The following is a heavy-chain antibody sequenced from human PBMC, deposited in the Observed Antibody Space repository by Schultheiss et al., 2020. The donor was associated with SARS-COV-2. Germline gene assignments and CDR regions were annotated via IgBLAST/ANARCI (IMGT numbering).Heavy chain of an antibody. V-gene: IGHV4-34*01. CDR3: ARQGGYYYYYGMDV. CDR1: GGSLSGYY. J-gene: IGHJ6*02. CDR2: IYYSGST. Sequence: SETLSLTCAVYGGSLSGYYWSWIRQPPGKGLEWIGYIYYSGSTNYNPSLKSRVTISVDTSKNQFSLKLSSVTAADTAVYYCARQGGYYYYYGMDVWGQGTTVTVSS. D-gene: IGHD3-16*01.